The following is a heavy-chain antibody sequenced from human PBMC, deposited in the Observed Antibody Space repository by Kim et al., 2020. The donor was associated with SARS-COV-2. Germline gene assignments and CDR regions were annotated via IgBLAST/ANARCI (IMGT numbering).Heavy chain of an antibody. CDR1: GFTFGDYA. CDR2: IRSKAYGGTT. V-gene: IGHV3-49*03. Sequence: GGSLRLSCTASGFTFGDYAMSWFRQAPGKGLEWVGFIRSKAYGGTTEYAASVKGRFTISRDDSKSIAYLQMNSLKTEDTAVYYCTSYYYGSGSYYKRRKTPDWGQGTLVTVSS. CDR3: TSYYYGSGSYYKRRKTPD. J-gene: IGHJ4*02. D-gene: IGHD3-10*01.